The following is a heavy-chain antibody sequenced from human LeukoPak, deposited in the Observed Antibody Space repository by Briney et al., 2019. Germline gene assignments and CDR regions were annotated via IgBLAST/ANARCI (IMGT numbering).Heavy chain of an antibody. CDR1: GGSISSGDYY. D-gene: IGHD4-23*01. V-gene: IGHV4-30-4*01. J-gene: IGHJ4*02. CDR2: IYYSGST. Sequence: SQTLSLTCTVSGGSISSGDYYWSWIRQPPGKGLEWIGYIYYSGSTYYNPSLKSRVTISVDTSKNQSSLKLSSVTAADTAVYYCARDLLNEGNHLDYWGQGTLVTVSS. CDR3: ARDLLNEGNHLDY.